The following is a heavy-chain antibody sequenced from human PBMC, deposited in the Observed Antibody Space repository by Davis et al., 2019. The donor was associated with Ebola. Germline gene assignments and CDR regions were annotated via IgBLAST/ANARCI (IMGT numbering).Heavy chain of an antibody. CDR3: ARALPRAAAQVGWFDP. Sequence: SETLSLTCSVSGGSISGYFWSWVRQPPGKGLEWIGFISYSGSTNYNPSLKSRVTISVDTSKNQFSLKLSSVTAADTAVYYCARALPRAAAQVGWFDPWGQGTLVTVSS. CDR1: GGSISGYF. CDR2: ISYSGST. D-gene: IGHD6-13*01. J-gene: IGHJ5*02. V-gene: IGHV4-59*08.